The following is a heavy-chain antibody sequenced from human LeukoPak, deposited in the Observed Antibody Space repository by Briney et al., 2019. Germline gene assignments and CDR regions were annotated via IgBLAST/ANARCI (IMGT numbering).Heavy chain of an antibody. CDR2: MNPNSGNT. CDR1: GYTFTSYD. Sequence: GASVKVSCKASGYTFTSYDINWVRQATGQGLEWMGWMNPNSGNTGYAQKFQGRVTMTRNTSISTAYMELSSLRSEDTAVYYCARGSDLRGVMSSPFDYWGQGTLVTVSS. D-gene: IGHD3-10*01. V-gene: IGHV1-8*01. CDR3: ARGSDLRGVMSSPFDY. J-gene: IGHJ4*02.